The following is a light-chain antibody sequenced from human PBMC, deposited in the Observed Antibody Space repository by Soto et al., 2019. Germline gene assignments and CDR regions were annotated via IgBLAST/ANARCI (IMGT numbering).Light chain of an antibody. CDR3: QQYATSPLA. V-gene: IGKV3-20*01. Sequence: ENVLTQSPGTLSLSPGESATLSCRASQNVARNYLAWFQQRPGQAPRLLIYDASTRATGIPDRFSGSGSGTDFTLTISRLEPEDFAVYICQQYATSPLAFGGGTKVDI. CDR2: DAS. J-gene: IGKJ4*01. CDR1: QNVARNY.